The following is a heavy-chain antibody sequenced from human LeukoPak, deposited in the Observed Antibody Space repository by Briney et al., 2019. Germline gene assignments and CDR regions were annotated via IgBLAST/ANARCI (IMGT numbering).Heavy chain of an antibody. CDR3: AREGHETFDY. J-gene: IGHJ4*02. CDR2: ISSSSSYI. Sequence: GGSLRLSCAASGFTFSCYSMNWVRQAPGKGLEWVSSISSSSSYIYYADSVKGRFTISRDNAKNSLYLQMNSLRAEDTAVYYCAREGHETFDYWGQGTLVTVSP. V-gene: IGHV3-21*01. CDR1: GFTFSCYS.